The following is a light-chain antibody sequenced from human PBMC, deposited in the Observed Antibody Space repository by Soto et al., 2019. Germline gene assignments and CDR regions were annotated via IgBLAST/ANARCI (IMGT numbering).Light chain of an antibody. Sequence: QSALTQPASVSGSDGQSITISCTGTSSDVGGYNYVSWYQQRPGKAPKLIIFEVSNRPSGVSNRFSGSKSDNTASLTTSGLRGDDEADYYSSSHTGNRPFFVFGSGTKLTVL. J-gene: IGLJ1*01. V-gene: IGLV2-14*01. CDR2: EVS. CDR3: SSHTGNRPFFV. CDR1: SSDVGGYNY.